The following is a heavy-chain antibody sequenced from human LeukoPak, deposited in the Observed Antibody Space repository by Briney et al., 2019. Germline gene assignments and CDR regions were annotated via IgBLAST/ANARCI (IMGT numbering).Heavy chain of an antibody. V-gene: IGHV3-66*01. CDR2: IYSHGGT. J-gene: IGHJ4*02. Sequence: GGSLRLSCAASGFTVSNNYMSWVRQAPGKGLEWVSLIYSHGGTNYADSVKGRFIISRDNAKDSLYLQMNSLRVEDTAVYYCLRGDRRDYWGQGTLVTVSS. CDR3: LRGDRRDY. CDR1: GFTVSNNY.